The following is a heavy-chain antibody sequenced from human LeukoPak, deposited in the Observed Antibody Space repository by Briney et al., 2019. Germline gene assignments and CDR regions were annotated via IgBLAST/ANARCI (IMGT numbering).Heavy chain of an antibody. CDR1: GLTVRSNY. J-gene: IGHJ4*02. CDR2: INHSGST. D-gene: IGHD5-18*01. CDR3: ARFGSYGLDY. V-gene: IGHV4-34*01. Sequence: PGGSLRLSCAASGLTVRSNYMSWVRQAPGKGLEWIGEINHSGSTNYNPSLKSRVTISVDTSKSQFSLKLSSVTAADTAVYYCARFGSYGLDYWGQGTLVTVSS.